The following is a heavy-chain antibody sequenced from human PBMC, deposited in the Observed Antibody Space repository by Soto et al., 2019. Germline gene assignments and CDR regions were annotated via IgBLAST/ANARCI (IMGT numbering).Heavy chain of an antibody. V-gene: IGHV3-30*03. CDR3: ARGCSGGTNCFYFDF. J-gene: IGHJ4*02. Sequence: QVQLVESGGGVVQPGRSLRLSCAASGFTFGNFGIHWVRQAPGKGLEWVADISSDGSRKFYADSVKGRFTLSRDNSKNTLYLQMNCLRTEDTAVYFCARGCSGGTNCFYFDFWGQGILVTVSS. D-gene: IGHD6-13*01. CDR2: ISSDGSRK. CDR1: GFTFGNFG.